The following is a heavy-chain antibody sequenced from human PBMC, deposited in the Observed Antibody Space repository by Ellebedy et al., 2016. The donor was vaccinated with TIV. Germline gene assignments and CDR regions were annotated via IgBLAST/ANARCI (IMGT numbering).Heavy chain of an antibody. CDR2: IIPIFGTA. D-gene: IGHD6-6*01. J-gene: IGHJ4*02. Sequence: SVKVSCXASGGTFSSYAISWVRQAPGQGLEWMGGIIPIFGTANYAQKFQGRVTITADESTSTAYMELSSLRSEDTAVYYCARDSWGYSSSSFLDYWGQGTLVTVSS. V-gene: IGHV1-69*13. CDR3: ARDSWGYSSSSFLDY. CDR1: GGTFSSYA.